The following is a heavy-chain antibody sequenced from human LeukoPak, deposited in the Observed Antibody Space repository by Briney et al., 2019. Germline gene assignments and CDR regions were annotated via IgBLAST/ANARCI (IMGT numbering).Heavy chain of an antibody. CDR2: MSPNSGNT. CDR1: GYTFTSFD. CDR3: ARGRPDTSVPRTYYMDV. D-gene: IGHD5-18*01. V-gene: IGHV1-8*01. J-gene: IGHJ6*03. Sequence: GASVKVSCKASGYTFTSFDIFWVRQATGQGLEWMGWMSPNSGNTGSAQKFQGRVTFTRDTSISTYFMELSSLRSEDTDIYYCARGRPDTSVPRTYYMDVWGKGTTVTVSS.